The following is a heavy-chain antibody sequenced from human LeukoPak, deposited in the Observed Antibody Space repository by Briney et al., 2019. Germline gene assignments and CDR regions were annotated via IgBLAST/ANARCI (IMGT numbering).Heavy chain of an antibody. CDR1: VGSISSGGYY. J-gene: IGHJ4*02. CDR3: ASVRTYGGNDFDY. CDR2: IYYSGST. V-gene: IGHV4-31*03. Sequence: SETLSLTCTVSVGSISSGGYYWSWVRQHRGKGLGSIGYIYYSGSTYYNPSLKSRVNITVDTSKNQFSLKLSSVTAADTAVYYCASVRTYGGNDFDYWGQGTLVTVSS. D-gene: IGHD4-23*01.